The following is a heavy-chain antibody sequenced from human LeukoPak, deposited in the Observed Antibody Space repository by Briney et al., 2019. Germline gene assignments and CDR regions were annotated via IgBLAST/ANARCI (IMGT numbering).Heavy chain of an antibody. V-gene: IGHV3-23*01. CDR3: ANIWPLTTVTIDY. CDR1: GGSFSDYY. D-gene: IGHD4-17*01. J-gene: IGHJ4*02. Sequence: ETLSLTCAVYGGSFSDYYWSWVRQAPGKGLEWVSAISGSGGSTYYADSVKGRFTISRDNSKNTLYLQMNSLRAEDTAVYYCANIWPLTTVTIDYWGQGTLVTVSS. CDR2: ISGSGGST.